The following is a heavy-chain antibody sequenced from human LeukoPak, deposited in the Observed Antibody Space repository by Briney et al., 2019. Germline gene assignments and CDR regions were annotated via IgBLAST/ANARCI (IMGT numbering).Heavy chain of an antibody. CDR3: ARADSSSWYVRYFDL. J-gene: IGHJ2*01. CDR1: GGSISSGGYY. CDR2: TYYSGST. Sequence: SQTLSLTCTVSGGSISSGGYYWIWIRQHPGKGLEWIGYTYYSGSTYYNPSLKSRVTISVDTSKNQLSLNLSSVTAADTAVYYCARADSSSWYVRYFDLWGRGTLVTVSS. D-gene: IGHD6-13*01. V-gene: IGHV4-31*03.